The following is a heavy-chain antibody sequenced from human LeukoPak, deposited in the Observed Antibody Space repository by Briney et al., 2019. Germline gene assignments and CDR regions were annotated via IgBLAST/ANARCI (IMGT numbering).Heavy chain of an antibody. J-gene: IGHJ4*02. CDR1: GFTFSSHG. CDR2: IANDGRDK. Sequence: PGRSLRLSCAASGFTFSSHGMHWVRQAPGKGLEWVAVIANDGRDKKYADSVKGRFTISRDNSKNTLYLQMNSLRAEDTAVYYCAKDGRVAAAAYYFDYWGQGTLVTVSS. CDR3: AKDGRVAAAAYYFDY. V-gene: IGHV3-30*18. D-gene: IGHD6-13*01.